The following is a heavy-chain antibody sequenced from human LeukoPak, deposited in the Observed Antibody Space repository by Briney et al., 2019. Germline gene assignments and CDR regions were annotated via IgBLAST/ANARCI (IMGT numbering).Heavy chain of an antibody. V-gene: IGHV3-11*04. CDR3: ARGGYYDSSGYRGGYYFDY. CDR2: ISRIGSTI. CDR1: GFTFSDYY. Sequence: GGSLRLSCAASGFTFSDYYMSWIRQAPGKGLEWVSYISRIGSTIYYADSVKGRFTISRDNAKNSLYLQMNSLRAEDTAVYYCARGGYYDSSGYRGGYYFDYWGQGTLVTVSS. J-gene: IGHJ4*02. D-gene: IGHD3-22*01.